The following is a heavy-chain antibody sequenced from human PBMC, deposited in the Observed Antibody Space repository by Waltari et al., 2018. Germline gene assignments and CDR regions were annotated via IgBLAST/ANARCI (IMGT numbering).Heavy chain of an antibody. CDR2: MNPKSGKT. Sequence: QVQLVQSGAEVKKPGSSVRVSCKASGYIFNGHDITWVRPAAGLGLEWMGWMNPKSGKTAYAQKFQGRVTISRDTSVSTAYMELTRLTSDDTAVYYCARVADDGIPYFFLDVWGKGTTVTVSS. CDR1: GYIFNGHD. CDR3: ARVADDGIPYFFLDV. V-gene: IGHV1-8*03. D-gene: IGHD1-26*01. J-gene: IGHJ6*04.